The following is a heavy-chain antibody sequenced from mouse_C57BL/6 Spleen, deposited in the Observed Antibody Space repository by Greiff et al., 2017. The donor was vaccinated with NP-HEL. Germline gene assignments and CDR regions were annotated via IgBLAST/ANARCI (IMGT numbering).Heavy chain of an antibody. D-gene: IGHD3-3*01. V-gene: IGHV1-15*01. Sequence: QVQLKESGAELVRPGASVTLSCKASGYTFTDYEMHWVKQTPVHGLEWIGAIDPETGGTAYNQKFKGKAILTADKSSSTAYMELRSLTSEDSAVYYCTQTARFLAWFAYWGQGTLVTVSA. J-gene: IGHJ3*01. CDR3: TQTARFLAWFAY. CDR1: GYTFTDYE. CDR2: IDPETGGT.